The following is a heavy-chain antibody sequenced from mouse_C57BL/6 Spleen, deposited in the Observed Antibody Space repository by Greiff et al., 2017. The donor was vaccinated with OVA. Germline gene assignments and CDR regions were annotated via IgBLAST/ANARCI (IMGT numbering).Heavy chain of an antibody. J-gene: IGHJ1*03. V-gene: IGHV14-2*01. CDR1: GFNIKDYY. Sequence: EVQLQQSGAELVKPGASVKLSCTASGFNIKDYYMHWVKQRTEQGLEWIGRIDPEDGETKSAPKFQGKATITADTSSNTAYLQLSSLTSEDTAVYYCARDYDYDYWYFDVWGTGTTVTVSS. CDR2: IDPEDGET. D-gene: IGHD2-4*01. CDR3: ARDYDYDYWYFDV.